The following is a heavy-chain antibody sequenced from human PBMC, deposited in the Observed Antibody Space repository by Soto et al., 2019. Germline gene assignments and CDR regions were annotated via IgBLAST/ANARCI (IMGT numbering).Heavy chain of an antibody. CDR1: GGSINSYY. CDR3: ARLGASQTLV. V-gene: IGHV4-59*01. Sequence: PSETLSLTCNVSGGSINSYYWSWIRQSPGKGLEWIGYVYYTGDTNYNPSLKSRVTISVDPSKSQFSLKLNSVTAADTAVYFCARLGASQTLVWGQGTMVTVSS. D-gene: IGHD7-27*01. J-gene: IGHJ3*01. CDR2: VYYTGDT.